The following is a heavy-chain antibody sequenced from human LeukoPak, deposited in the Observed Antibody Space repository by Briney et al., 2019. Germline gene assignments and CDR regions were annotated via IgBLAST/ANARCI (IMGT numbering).Heavy chain of an antibody. CDR1: GFTFTSYA. J-gene: IGHJ3*02. CDR2: ISGSGVST. V-gene: IGHV3-23*01. Sequence: GGSLRLSGAASGFTFTSYAMTWVRQAPGKGLEWVSAISGSGVSTYYADSVKGRFTISRDNSKNTLYLQMSSLRAEDTAVYYCAKDYRYCTSTSCYGDDAFDIWGQGTMVTVSS. D-gene: IGHD2-2*01. CDR3: AKDYRYCTSTSCYGDDAFDI.